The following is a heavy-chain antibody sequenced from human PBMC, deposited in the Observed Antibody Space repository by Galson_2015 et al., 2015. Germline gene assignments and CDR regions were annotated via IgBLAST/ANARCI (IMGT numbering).Heavy chain of an antibody. Sequence: SLRLSCAASGFTFSSYSMNWVRQAPGKGLEWVSSISSSSYIYYADSVKGRFTISRDNAKNSLYLQMNSLRAEDTAVYCCARDVVVTGEDARDYWGQGTLVTVSS. CDR2: ISSSSYI. J-gene: IGHJ4*02. CDR3: ARDVVVTGEDARDY. V-gene: IGHV3-21*01. D-gene: IGHD2-15*01. CDR1: GFTFSSYS.